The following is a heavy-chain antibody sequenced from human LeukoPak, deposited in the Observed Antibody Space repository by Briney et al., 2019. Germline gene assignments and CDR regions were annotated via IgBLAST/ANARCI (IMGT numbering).Heavy chain of an antibody. V-gene: IGHV3-23*01. CDR2: VSDSGSDT. CDR3: AKRVPYSSSSVYFAN. Sequence: GGSLRLCCAASGFTFSNHGMSWVRQASGKGLEWVSAVSDSGSDTYYADSVKGRFTVSRDNSKNTLYLQMNSLRAEDTAVYYCAKRVPYSSSSVYFANWGQGTLVTVSS. D-gene: IGHD6-6*01. CDR1: GFTFSNHG. J-gene: IGHJ4*02.